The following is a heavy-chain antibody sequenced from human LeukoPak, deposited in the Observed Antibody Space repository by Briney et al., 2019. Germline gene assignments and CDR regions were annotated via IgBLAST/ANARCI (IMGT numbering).Heavy chain of an antibody. Sequence: ASVKVSCKASGGTFSSYAISWVRQAPGQGLEWMGWISVLNGNTNYAQKLQGRVTMTTDTSTSTAYMELRSLRSDDTAVYYCARQSYSSGWNFDYWGQGTLVTVSS. V-gene: IGHV1-18*01. CDR1: GGTFSSYA. J-gene: IGHJ4*02. CDR3: ARQSYSSGWNFDY. D-gene: IGHD6-19*01. CDR2: ISVLNGNT.